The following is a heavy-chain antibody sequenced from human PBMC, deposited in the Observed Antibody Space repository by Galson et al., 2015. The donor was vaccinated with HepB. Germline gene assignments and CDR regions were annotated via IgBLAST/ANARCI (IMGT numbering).Heavy chain of an antibody. D-gene: IGHD6-19*01. CDR3: TRLGELSGYSSA. Sequence: SLRLSCAASGFTFSGSAIHWVRQASGKGPEWVGRIGSKASKYATSYVASLKGRFIISRDDSKNTAYLHMNSLKIEDTAVYYCTRLGELSGYSSAWGQGTLVTVSS. J-gene: IGHJ4*02. CDR1: GFTFSGSA. V-gene: IGHV3-73*01. CDR2: IGSKASKYAT.